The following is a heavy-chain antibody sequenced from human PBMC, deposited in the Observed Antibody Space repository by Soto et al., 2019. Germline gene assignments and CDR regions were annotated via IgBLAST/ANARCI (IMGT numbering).Heavy chain of an antibody. CDR1: GFTFSSYE. D-gene: IGHD6-19*01. V-gene: IGHV3-48*03. CDR2: ISSSGSTI. Sequence: EVQLVESGGGLVQPGGSLRLSCAASGFTFSSYEMNWVRQAPGKGLEWVSYISSSGSTIYYADSVKGRFTIYRDNAKNALYLQINSLRDGGTAVYFFPRGQFSNGVGYFDYWGQENLVTVSS. J-gene: IGHJ4*02. CDR3: PRGQFSNGVGYFDY.